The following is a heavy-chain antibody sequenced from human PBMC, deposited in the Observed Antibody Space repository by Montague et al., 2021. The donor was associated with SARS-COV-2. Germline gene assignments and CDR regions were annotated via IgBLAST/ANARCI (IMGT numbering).Heavy chain of an antibody. CDR2: IYHSGRT. Sequence: SETLSLTCAVSGGSISSSNWWSWVRQPPGKGLEWIGEIYHSGRTNYNPSLKSRVTISVDESTGQFSLKLRSVTAADTAVYYCAVQELAYIDYWGQGTLVTVSS. J-gene: IGHJ4*02. V-gene: IGHV4-4*02. D-gene: IGHD5-24*01. CDR3: AVQELAYIDY. CDR1: GGSISSSNW.